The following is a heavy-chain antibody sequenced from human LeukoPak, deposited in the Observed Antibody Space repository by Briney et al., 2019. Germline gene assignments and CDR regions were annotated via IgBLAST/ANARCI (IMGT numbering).Heavy chain of an antibody. CDR3: ARDDPDLKAHNWFDP. J-gene: IGHJ5*02. Sequence: GASVKVSCKASGYTFTSYDISWVRQAPGQGLEWMGWISAYNGNTNYAQKLQGRVTMTTDTSTSTAYMELRSLRSDDTAVYYCARDDPDLKAHNWFDPWGQGTLVTVSS. CDR2: ISAYNGNT. V-gene: IGHV1-18*01. CDR1: GYTFTSYD.